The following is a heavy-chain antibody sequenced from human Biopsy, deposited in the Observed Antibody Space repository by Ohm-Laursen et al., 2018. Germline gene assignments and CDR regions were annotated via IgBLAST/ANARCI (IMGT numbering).Heavy chain of an antibody. CDR3: ATGPYYDTRFYYNVRPFDF. CDR2: IYPNNGAT. D-gene: IGHD3-10*01. CDR1: ADSFVGYD. Sequence: ASVKVSCKAPADSFVGYDIHWVRQAPGQGLEWMGSIYPNNGATKNAQKFQGRVTMTEDTSTDTVYMEVTSLRSDDTAVYYCATGPYYDTRFYYNVRPFDFWGQGTLVTVSS. V-gene: IGHV1-2*02. J-gene: IGHJ4*02.